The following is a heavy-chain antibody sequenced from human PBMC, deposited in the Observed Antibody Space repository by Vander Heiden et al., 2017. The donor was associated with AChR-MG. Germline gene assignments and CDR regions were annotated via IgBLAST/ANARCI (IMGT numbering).Heavy chain of an antibody. V-gene: IGHV3-23*01. Sequence: EVQLLESGGGLVQPGGSLRLPGAPSGLTFSGYAMSWVRQAPGKGLEWVSAISGSGGSTYYADSVKGRFTISRDNSKNTLYLQMNSLRAEDTAVYYCAKYPRALPQPKYFQHWGQGTLVTVSS. J-gene: IGHJ1*01. CDR2: ISGSGGST. CDR1: GLTFSGYA. CDR3: AKYPRALPQPKYFQH.